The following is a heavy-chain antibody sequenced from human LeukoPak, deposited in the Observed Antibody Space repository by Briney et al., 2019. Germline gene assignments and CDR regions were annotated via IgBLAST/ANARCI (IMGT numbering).Heavy chain of an antibody. V-gene: IGHV3-23*01. Sequence: GGSLRLSCAASGFTFSSYSMNWVRQAPGKGLEWVSSISGSGGSTYYADSVKGRFTISRDNSKKTLYLRMNSLRAEDTALYYCAKEQRGYSGYMVGSCFDPWGQGTLVTVSS. CDR3: AKEQRGYSGYMVGSCFDP. CDR2: ISGSGGST. J-gene: IGHJ5*02. D-gene: IGHD5-12*01. CDR1: GFTFSSYS.